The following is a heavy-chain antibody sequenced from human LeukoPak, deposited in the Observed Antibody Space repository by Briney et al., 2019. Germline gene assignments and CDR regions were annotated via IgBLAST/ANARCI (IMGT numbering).Heavy chain of an antibody. Sequence: ASVKVSCKASGYTFTSYYMHWVRQAPGQGLEWMGIVNPSGGSTSYAQKFQGRVTMTRDTSTSTVYMELSSLRSEDTAVYYCARDGPSDYGDYLYYYGMDVWGQGTTVTVSS. CDR2: VNPSGGST. CDR3: ARDGPSDYGDYLYYYGMDV. CDR1: GYTFTSYY. V-gene: IGHV1-46*01. D-gene: IGHD4-17*01. J-gene: IGHJ6*02.